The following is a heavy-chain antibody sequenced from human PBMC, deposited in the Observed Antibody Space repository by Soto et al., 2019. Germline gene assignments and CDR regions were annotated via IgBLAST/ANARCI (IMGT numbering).Heavy chain of an antibody. D-gene: IGHD5-12*01. J-gene: IGHJ4*02. CDR2: ISHLENT. Sequence: SETLSLTFTVSGASISYGGFSWSWLRQSPGKGLEWIGYISHLENTYFHPSFKSRLTMSIDRSRNQFSLNLSSVTAADRAVYYCVRGGGYDPFDYWGQGVLVTFS. CDR3: VRGGGYDPFDY. CDR1: GASISYGGFS. V-gene: IGHV4-30-2*06.